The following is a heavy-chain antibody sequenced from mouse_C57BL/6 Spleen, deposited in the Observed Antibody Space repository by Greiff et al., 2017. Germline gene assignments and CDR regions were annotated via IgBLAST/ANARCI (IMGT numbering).Heavy chain of an antibody. J-gene: IGHJ2*01. CDR3: AMYYGSSHLFDD. Sequence: LQESGPELVKPGASVKMSCKASGYTFTSYVMHWVKQKPGQGLEWIGYIYPYNDGTKYIEKFKGKATLTSDKSSSTAYMELSSLTSEDSAVYSRAMYYGSSHLFDDGSQGTTLTVSS. D-gene: IGHD1-1*01. V-gene: IGHV1-14*01. CDR1: GYTFTSYV. CDR2: IYPYNDGT.